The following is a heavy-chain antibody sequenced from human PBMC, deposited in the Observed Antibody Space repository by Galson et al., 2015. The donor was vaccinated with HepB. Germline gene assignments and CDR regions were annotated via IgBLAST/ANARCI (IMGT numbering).Heavy chain of an antibody. D-gene: IGHD3-22*01. CDR1: GGTFSSYT. CDR3: ARDLGYYYDSSGHGLDY. Sequence: SVKVSCKASGGTFSSYTISWVRQAPGQGLEWMGRIIPILGIANYAQKFQGRVTITAGKSTSTAYMELSSLRSEDTAVYYCARDLGYYYDSSGHGLDYWGQGTLVTVSS. J-gene: IGHJ4*02. V-gene: IGHV1-69*04. CDR2: IIPILGIA.